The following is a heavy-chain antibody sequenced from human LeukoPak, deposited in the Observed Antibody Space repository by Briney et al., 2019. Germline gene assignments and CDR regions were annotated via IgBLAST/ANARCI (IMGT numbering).Heavy chain of an antibody. Sequence: PGGSLRLSCAASGFTFSRFGMHWVRQAPGRGLEWVAFIHSDGRTTHYADSVKGRFTISRDNAKNSLYLQMNSLRAEDTAVYYCARDRAARAIDYWGQGTLVTVSS. CDR3: ARDRAARAIDY. J-gene: IGHJ4*02. CDR1: GFTFSRFG. D-gene: IGHD6-6*01. V-gene: IGHV3-30*02. CDR2: IHSDGRTT.